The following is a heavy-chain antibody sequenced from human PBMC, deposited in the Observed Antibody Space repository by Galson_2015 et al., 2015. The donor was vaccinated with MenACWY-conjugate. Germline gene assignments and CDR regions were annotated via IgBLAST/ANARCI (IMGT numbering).Heavy chain of an antibody. D-gene: IGHD2-15*01. CDR2: IKSQTEGGKT. V-gene: IGHV3-15*01. CDR1: ASTFSNAY. J-gene: IGHJ6*03. CDR3: TTHNPDSWGGRLFPCYMDV. Sequence: SLRLSCAGSASTFSNAYMSWVRQAPGKGLEWVGRIKSQTEGGKTDYAAPVKGRFTISRDDSKNTLYLQMNSLKIEDTAVYYCTTHNPDSWGGRLFPCYMDVWGKGTTVTVSS.